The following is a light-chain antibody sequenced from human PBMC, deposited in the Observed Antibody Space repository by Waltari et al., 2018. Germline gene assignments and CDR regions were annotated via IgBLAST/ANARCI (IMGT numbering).Light chain of an antibody. CDR1: DPNLGANY. V-gene: IGLV1-47*01. CDR2: RND. CDR3: ASWDDNLSGSL. J-gene: IGLJ2*01. Sequence: QSVLTQPPSASGTPGQTVTISCSGSDPNLGANYVYWFQQLPETAPKLLIYRNDQRPSGVPDRFAGSKSVTSASLAISGLRSEDEASYYCASWDDNLSGSLFGGGTKLTVL.